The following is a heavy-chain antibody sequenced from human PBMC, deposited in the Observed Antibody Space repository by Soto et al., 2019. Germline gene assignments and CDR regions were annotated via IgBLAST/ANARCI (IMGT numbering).Heavy chain of an antibody. D-gene: IGHD6-13*01. V-gene: IGHV3-33*01. CDR2: IWYDGSNK. CDR1: GFTFSSYG. Sequence: PGGSLRLSCAASGFTFSSYGMHWVRQAPGKGLEWVAVIWYDGSNKYYADSVKGRFTISRDNSKNTLYLQMNSLRAEDTAVYYCARDQGGSIAAAGTPHYYGMDVWGQGTTVTVSS. CDR3: ARDQGGSIAAAGTPHYYGMDV. J-gene: IGHJ6*02.